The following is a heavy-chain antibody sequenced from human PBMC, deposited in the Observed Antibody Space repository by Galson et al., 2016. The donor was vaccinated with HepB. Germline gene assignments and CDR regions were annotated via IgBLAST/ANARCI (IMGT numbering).Heavy chain of an antibody. CDR3: ARARYSSGLYNWFDP. J-gene: IGHJ5*02. CDR1: GGSFSGCY. Sequence: SETLSLTCAVYGGSFSGCYWSWIRQPPGKGLEWIGEIYHSGSTNYNPSLQSRVTISVDKSKNQFSLKLSSVTAADTAVYYCARARYSSGLYNWFDPWGQGTLVTVSS. D-gene: IGHD6-19*01. V-gene: IGHV4-34*01. CDR2: IYHSGST.